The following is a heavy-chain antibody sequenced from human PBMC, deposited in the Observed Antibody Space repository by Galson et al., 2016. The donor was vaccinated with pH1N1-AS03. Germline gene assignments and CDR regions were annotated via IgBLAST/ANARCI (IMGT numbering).Heavy chain of an antibody. CDR2: INPSGGST. V-gene: IGHV1-46*01. D-gene: IGHD1-1*01. CDR3: ARMEKRWGDAYDI. Sequence: SVKVSCKASGYTFTSYWMHWVRQAPGQGLEWLGAINPSGGSTSYTQKFQGRVTITSDTSTSTVYMELSSLRSDDTAVYYCARMEKRWGDAYDIWGQGTMVTVSS. J-gene: IGHJ3*02. CDR1: GYTFTSYW.